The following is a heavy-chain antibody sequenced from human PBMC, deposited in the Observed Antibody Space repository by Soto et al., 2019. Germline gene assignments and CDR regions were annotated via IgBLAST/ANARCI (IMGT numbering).Heavy chain of an antibody. V-gene: IGHV3-33*01. CDR2: IWYDGSNK. Sequence: GGSLRLSCAASGFTFSSYGMHWVRQAPGKGLEWVAVIWYDGSNKYYADSVKGRFTISRDNSKNTLYLQMNSLRAEDTAVYYCAREESGYDEYYYYYGMDVWGQGTTVTVSS. CDR3: AREESGYDEYYYYYGMDV. CDR1: GFTFSSYG. J-gene: IGHJ6*02. D-gene: IGHD5-12*01.